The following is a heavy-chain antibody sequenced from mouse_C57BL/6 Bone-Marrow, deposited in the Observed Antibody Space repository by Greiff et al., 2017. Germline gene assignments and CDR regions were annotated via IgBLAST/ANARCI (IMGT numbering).Heavy chain of an antibody. Sequence: VKLQESGAELVRPGASLTLSCKASGYTFTDYEMPWVQQTPVDGLEWIGAIDPETGGTAYTQKFKGKAILTADKSSSTAYMELRSLTSEDSAVYYCSRWLPFYAMDFGDRGTSVPVSS. CDR3: SRWLPFYAMDF. CDR1: GYTFTDYE. V-gene: IGHV1-15*01. D-gene: IGHD2-2*01. CDR2: IDPETGGT. J-gene: IGHJ4*01.